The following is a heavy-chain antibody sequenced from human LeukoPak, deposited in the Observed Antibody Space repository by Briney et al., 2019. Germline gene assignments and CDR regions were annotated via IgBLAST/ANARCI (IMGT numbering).Heavy chain of an antibody. CDR2: IYSSGST. V-gene: IGHV4-59*01. Sequence: SETLSLTCTVSGGSISSYYWSWIRQPPGKGLEWIGYIYSSGSTNYNPSLKSRVTMSVDTSKNQFSLKLSSVTAVDTAVYYCARDTSPYGPHNFWGQGTLVTVSS. CDR1: GGSISSYY. J-gene: IGHJ4*02. CDR3: ARDTSPYGPHNF. D-gene: IGHD2-21*01.